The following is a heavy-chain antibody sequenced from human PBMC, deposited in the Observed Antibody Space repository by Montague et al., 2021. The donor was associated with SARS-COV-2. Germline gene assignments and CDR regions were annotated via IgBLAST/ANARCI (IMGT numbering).Heavy chain of an antibody. D-gene: IGHD3-10*01. Sequence: SETLSLTCTVSGYSTNSNYYWGWIRQPPGKGLEWIGCSYHSGTTXXHPXXXSRVTISLDTSNNHFSLKVTSVTAADTAVYYCARAPYYGPGKPYQFGYWGRGTLVTVSS. CDR2: SYHSGTT. CDR3: ARAPYYGPGKPYQFGY. V-gene: IGHV4-38-2*02. CDR1: GYSTNSNYY. J-gene: IGHJ4*02.